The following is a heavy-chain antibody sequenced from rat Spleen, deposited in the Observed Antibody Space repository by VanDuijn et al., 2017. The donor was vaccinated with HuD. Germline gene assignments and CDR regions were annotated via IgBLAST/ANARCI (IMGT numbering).Heavy chain of an antibody. D-gene: IGHD1-9*01. CDR3: ARRMGITSPFDY. CDR1: GFSLTSYG. Sequence: QVQLKESGPGLVQPSQTLSLTCTVAGFSLTSYGVSWVRQPPGKGLEWMGVIWNSGGTRYNSALKSRLSISKDTSKSQVFLKMNSLQTEDTAMYFCARRMGITSPFDYWGQGVMVTVSS. J-gene: IGHJ2*01. V-gene: IGHV2-41*01. CDR2: IWNSGGT.